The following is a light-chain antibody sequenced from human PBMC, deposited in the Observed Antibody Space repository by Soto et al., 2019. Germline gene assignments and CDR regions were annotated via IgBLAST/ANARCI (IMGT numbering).Light chain of an antibody. CDR2: GAS. CDR3: QQYGSSLYT. J-gene: IGKJ2*01. V-gene: IGKV3-20*01. Sequence: EIVLTHSPGTLSLSPGERATLSCRASQSVSSSYLAWYQQKPGQAPRLLIYGASSRATGIPDRFSGSGSGTDFTLTISRLDPEDFAVYYCQQYGSSLYTFGQGTKLEIK. CDR1: QSVSSSY.